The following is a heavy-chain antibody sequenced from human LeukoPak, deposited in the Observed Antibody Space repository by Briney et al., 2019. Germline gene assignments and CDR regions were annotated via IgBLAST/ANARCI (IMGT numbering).Heavy chain of an antibody. CDR3: AKDLFGTYYYDSSGYYYSGLGY. CDR2: ISGSGGST. CDR1: GFTFSSYG. Sequence: GGSLRLSYAASGFTFSSYGMSWVRQAPGKGLEWVSAISGSGGSTYYADSVKGRFTISRDNSKNTLYLQMNSLRAEDTAVYYCAKDLFGTYYYDSSGYYYSGLGYWGQGTLVTVSS. V-gene: IGHV3-23*01. D-gene: IGHD3-22*01. J-gene: IGHJ4*02.